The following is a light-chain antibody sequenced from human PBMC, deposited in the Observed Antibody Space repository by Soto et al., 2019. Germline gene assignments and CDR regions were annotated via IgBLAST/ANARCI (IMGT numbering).Light chain of an antibody. J-gene: IGLJ3*02. V-gene: IGLV3-21*02. CDR3: QVWDSSSDNPV. CDR2: DDS. Sequence: CGGDNIGIKSVHWYQQKPGQAPVLVVYDDSDRPSGIPERFSGSNSGNTATLTISRVEAGDEADFYCQVWDSSSDNPVFGGGTKLTVL. CDR1: NIGIKS.